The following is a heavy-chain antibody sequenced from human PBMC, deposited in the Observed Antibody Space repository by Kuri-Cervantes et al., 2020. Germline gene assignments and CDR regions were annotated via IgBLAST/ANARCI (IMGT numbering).Heavy chain of an antibody. V-gene: IGHV6-1*01. D-gene: IGHD2-2*02. CDR3: ARDRSYCSTTSCYIALYYYGMDV. CDR2: TYYRSKWYN. Sequence: SQTLSLTCAISGDSVSSNSAAWNWIRQSPSRGLEWLGRTYYRSKWYNDYAVSVKSRITINPDTSKNQFSLQLSSVTPEDTAVYYCARDRSYCSTTSCYIALYYYGMDVWGQGTTVTSP. CDR1: GDSVSSNSAA. J-gene: IGHJ6*02.